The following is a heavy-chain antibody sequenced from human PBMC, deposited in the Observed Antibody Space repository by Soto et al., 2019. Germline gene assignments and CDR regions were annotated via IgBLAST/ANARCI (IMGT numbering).Heavy chain of an antibody. J-gene: IGHJ4*02. CDR1: GGSITRGGYY. CDR3: ARGSVVAATLFDY. D-gene: IGHD2-15*01. Sequence: SETLSLTCTVSGGSITRGGYYWSLIRQHPGKGLEWIGYIYYSGSTYYNPSLKSRVTISVDTSKNQFSLKLSSVTAADTAVYYCARGSVVAATLFDYWGQGTLVTVSS. CDR2: IYYSGST. V-gene: IGHV4-31*03.